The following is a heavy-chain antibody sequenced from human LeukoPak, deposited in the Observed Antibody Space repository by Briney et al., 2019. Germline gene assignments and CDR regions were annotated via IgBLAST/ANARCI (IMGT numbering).Heavy chain of an antibody. V-gene: IGHV3-33*01. J-gene: IGHJ5*02. D-gene: IGHD2-2*01. CDR3: ARDRGQLSNWFDP. CDR1: GFTFSSYG. CDR2: IWHDASNK. Sequence: GGSLRLSCTASGFTFSSYGMHWVRQAPGKGLEWVAIIWHDASNKYYADSVKGRFTISRDNSKNTMYLEMNSLRVGDTAVYYCARDRGQLSNWFDPWGQGTLVTVSS.